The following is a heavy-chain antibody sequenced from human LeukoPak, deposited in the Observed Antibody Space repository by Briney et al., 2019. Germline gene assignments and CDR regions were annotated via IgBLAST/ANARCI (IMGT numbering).Heavy chain of an antibody. CDR2: ITSSSDYT. D-gene: IGHD5-18*01. CDR3: ATDSGSSYGSSNY. CDR1: GFTFSDSY. J-gene: IGHJ4*02. Sequence: GSLRLSCAASGFTFSDSYMSWIRQAPGKGLEWVSYITSSSDYTNYVDSVKGRFTISRDNAKNSLYLQMNSLRAEDTAVYYCATDSGSSYGSSNYWGQGTLVTVSS. V-gene: IGHV3-11*06.